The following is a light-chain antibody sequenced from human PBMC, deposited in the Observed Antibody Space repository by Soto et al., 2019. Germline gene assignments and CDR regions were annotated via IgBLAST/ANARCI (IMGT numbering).Light chain of an antibody. CDR1: QGISSA. J-gene: IGKJ3*01. CDR2: AAS. CDR3: HQFNSYPFT. Sequence: AIPLTQSPSSLSASVGDRVTITCRASQGISSALAWYQHQPGKAPRLLIYAASSLESGVPSRFSGSGSGTDFTLTISSLQPEDFATYYCHQFNSYPFTFGPGTKLDVK. V-gene: IGKV1-13*02.